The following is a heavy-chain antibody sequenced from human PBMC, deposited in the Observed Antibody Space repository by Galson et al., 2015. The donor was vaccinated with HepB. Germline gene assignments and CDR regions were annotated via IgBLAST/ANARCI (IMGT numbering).Heavy chain of an antibody. Sequence: SVKASCKASGYTFTNCALSWVRQAPGQGLEWMGWINTNTGIPTYVQGFAGRFVFSLDTSVSTTYLQISSLNAEDTAVYYCARGSSISGRRDFDYWGQGTLVTVSS. CDR2: INTNTGIP. D-gene: IGHD6-6*01. J-gene: IGHJ4*02. CDR3: ARGSSISGRRDFDY. V-gene: IGHV7-4-1*02. CDR1: GYTFTNCA.